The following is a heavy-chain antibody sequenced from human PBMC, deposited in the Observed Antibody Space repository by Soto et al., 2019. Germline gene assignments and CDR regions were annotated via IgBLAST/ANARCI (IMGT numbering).Heavy chain of an antibody. CDR2: ISSSSSTI. CDR1: GFTFSSYS. J-gene: IGHJ6*02. Sequence: GGSLRLSCAASGFTFSSYSMNWVRQAPGKGLEWVSYISSSSSTIYYADSVKGRFTISRDNAKNSLYLQMNSLRDEDTAVYYCARDRWSGYYGYYYYGMDVWGQGTTVTVSS. CDR3: ARDRWSGYYGYYYYGMDV. D-gene: IGHD3-3*01. V-gene: IGHV3-48*02.